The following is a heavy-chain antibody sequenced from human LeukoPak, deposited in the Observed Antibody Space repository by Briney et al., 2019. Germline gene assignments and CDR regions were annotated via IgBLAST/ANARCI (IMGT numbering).Heavy chain of an antibody. CDR1: GFTVSSND. CDR3: ARVYYDILTGYLPLDI. Sequence: GGSLRLSCAASGFTVSSNDMSWVRQAPGKGLECISVIYSGGSTDYADSVKGRLTISRDNSKNSLYLQMNSLRAEDTALYHCARVYYDILTGYLPLDIWGQGTMVTVSS. V-gene: IGHV3-53*01. D-gene: IGHD3-9*01. CDR2: IYSGGST. J-gene: IGHJ3*02.